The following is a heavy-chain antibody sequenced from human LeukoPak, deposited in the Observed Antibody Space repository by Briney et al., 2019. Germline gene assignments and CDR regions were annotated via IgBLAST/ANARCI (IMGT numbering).Heavy chain of an antibody. J-gene: IGHJ4*02. CDR2: ISGDGGST. V-gene: IGHV3-43*02. D-gene: IGHD3-16*02. Sequence: PGGSLRLSCAASGFTFDVYAMHWVRQAPGKGLEWVSLISGDGGSTYYADSVKGRFTISRDNSKNSLYLQMNSLRTEDTALYYCAKVGPHVWGSYRFDYWGQGTLVTVSS. CDR1: GFTFDVYA. CDR3: AKVGPHVWGSYRFDY.